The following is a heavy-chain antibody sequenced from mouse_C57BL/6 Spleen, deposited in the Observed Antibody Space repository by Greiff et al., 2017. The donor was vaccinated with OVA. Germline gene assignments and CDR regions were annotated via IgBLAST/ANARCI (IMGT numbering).Heavy chain of an antibody. D-gene: IGHD2-1*01. CDR2: FYPGSGSI. V-gene: IGHV1-62-2*01. Sequence: QVQMQQSGAELVKPGASVKLSCKASGYTFTEYTIHWVKQRSGQGLEWIGWFYPGSGSIKYNEKFKDKATLTADKSSSTVYMELSRLTSEDSAVYFCARHEDRGNYEEVWFAYWGQGTLVTVSA. J-gene: IGHJ3*01. CDR3: ARHEDRGNYEEVWFAY. CDR1: GYTFTEYT.